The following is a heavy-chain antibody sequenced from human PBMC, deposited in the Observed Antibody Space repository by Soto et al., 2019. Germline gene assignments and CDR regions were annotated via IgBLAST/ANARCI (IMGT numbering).Heavy chain of an antibody. CDR2: IYHSGST. J-gene: IGHJ5*02. CDR1: GGSLSSSNW. CDR3: ARVWQQLEGDWFDP. Sequence: SETLSGKCAVSGGSLSSSNWWSWVRQPPGKGLEWIGEIYHSGSTNYNPSLKSRVTISVDKSKNQFSLKLSSVTAADTAVYYCARVWQQLEGDWFDPWGQGTLVTVSS. V-gene: IGHV4-4*02. D-gene: IGHD6-13*01.